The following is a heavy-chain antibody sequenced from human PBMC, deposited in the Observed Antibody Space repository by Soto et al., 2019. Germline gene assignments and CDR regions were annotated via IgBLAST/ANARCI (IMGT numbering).Heavy chain of an antibody. V-gene: IGHV4-59*12. D-gene: IGHD2-2*01. CDR3: VIEGYPNNYGMDV. Sequence: PSETLSLTCTVSGGSISSYYWSWIRQPPGKGLEWIGYIYYSGSTNYNPSLKSRVTISVDRSKNQFSLKLSSVTAADTAVYYCVIEGYPNNYGMDVWGQATTVTVSS. CDR2: IYYSGST. CDR1: GGSISSYY. J-gene: IGHJ6*02.